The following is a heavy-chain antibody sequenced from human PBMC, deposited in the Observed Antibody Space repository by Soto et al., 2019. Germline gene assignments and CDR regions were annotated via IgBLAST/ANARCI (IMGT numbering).Heavy chain of an antibody. D-gene: IGHD3-9*01. CDR1: GGSISSSSYY. V-gene: IGHV4-39*07. CDR3: ARGSYSSLLNY. CDR2: IYHSGST. Sequence: SETLSLTCTVSGGSISSSSYYWGWIRQPPGKGLEWIGEIYHSGSTNYNPSLKSRLTMSIDTSKNQFFLNLTSVTAADTAVYYCARGSYSSLLNYWGQGTPVTV. J-gene: IGHJ4*02.